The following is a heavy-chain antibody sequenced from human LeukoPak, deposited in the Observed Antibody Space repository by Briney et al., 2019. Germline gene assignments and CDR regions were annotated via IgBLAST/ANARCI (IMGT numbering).Heavy chain of an antibody. CDR3: AREGSGSYYFDY. J-gene: IGHJ4*02. CDR2: ISYDGSNK. Sequence: GGSLRLSCAASGFTFSSYAMSWVRQAPGKGLEWVAVISYDGSNKYYADSVKGRFTISRDNSKNTLYLQMNSLRAEDTAVYYCAREGSGSYYFDYWGQGTLVTVSS. D-gene: IGHD3-22*01. V-gene: IGHV3-30*03. CDR1: GFTFSSYA.